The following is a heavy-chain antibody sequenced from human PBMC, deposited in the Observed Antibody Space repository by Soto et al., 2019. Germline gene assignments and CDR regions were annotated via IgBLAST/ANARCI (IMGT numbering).Heavy chain of an antibody. Sequence: SETLSLTCTVSGGSISSYYWSWIRQPPGKGLEWIGYIYYSGSTNYNPSLKSRVTISVDTSKNQFSLKLSSVTAADTTVYYCARSSAAGDNYYYYYYMDVWGKGTTVTVSS. CDR3: ARSSAAGDNYYYYYYMDV. D-gene: IGHD6-13*01. CDR1: GGSISSYY. CDR2: IYYSGST. J-gene: IGHJ6*03. V-gene: IGHV4-59*01.